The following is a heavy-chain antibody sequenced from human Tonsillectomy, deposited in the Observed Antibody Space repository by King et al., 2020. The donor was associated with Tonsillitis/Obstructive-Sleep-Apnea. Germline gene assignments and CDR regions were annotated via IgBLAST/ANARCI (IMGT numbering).Heavy chain of an antibody. D-gene: IGHD3-3*01. CDR2: ISSSGSTI. V-gene: IGHV3-48*03. Sequence: VQLVESGGGLVQPGGSLRLSCAASGFTFSSYGVNWVRQAPGKGLEWVSYISSSGSTIYYADSVKGRLTISRDNAKNSLYLQMDSLRAGDTAVYYCARERWSGYYTSSYYFDYWGQGTLVTVSS. J-gene: IGHJ4*02. CDR1: GFTFSSYG. CDR3: ARERWSGYYTSSYYFDY.